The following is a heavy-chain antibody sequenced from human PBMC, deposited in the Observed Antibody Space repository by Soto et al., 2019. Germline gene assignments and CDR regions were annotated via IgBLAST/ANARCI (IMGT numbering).Heavy chain of an antibody. Sequence: GGSLRLSCAASGFTFRVYARSWFRQAPGRGLEWVSAIGGTGNTTYYADSVKGRFTIARDNSRDTLYLQMTSLRVEDTAVYYCARIRQLLFVSWGQGTLVTVYS. CDR2: IGGTGNTT. CDR1: GFTFRVYA. V-gene: IGHV3-23*01. D-gene: IGHD2-2*01. J-gene: IGHJ4*02. CDR3: ARIRQLLFVS.